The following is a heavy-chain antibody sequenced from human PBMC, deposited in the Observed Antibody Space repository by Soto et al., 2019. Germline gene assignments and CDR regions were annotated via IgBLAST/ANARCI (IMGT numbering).Heavy chain of an antibody. J-gene: IGHJ6*02. CDR1: GYTFTSYD. Sequence: ASVKVSCKASGYTFTSYDINWVRQATGQGLEWMGWMNPNSGNTGYAQKFQGRVTMTRNTSISTAYMELSSLRSEDTAVYYCARDGSGSYYLTLTTYYGMDVRGQGTTVTVSS. D-gene: IGHD3-10*01. V-gene: IGHV1-8*01. CDR2: MNPNSGNT. CDR3: ARDGSGSYYLTLTTYYGMDV.